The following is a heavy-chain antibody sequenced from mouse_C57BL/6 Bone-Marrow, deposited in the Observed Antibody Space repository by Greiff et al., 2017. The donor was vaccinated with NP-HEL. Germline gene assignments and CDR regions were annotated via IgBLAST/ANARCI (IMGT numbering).Heavy chain of an antibody. J-gene: IGHJ4*01. D-gene: IGHD2-1*01. V-gene: IGHV1-5*01. CDR2: IYPGNSDT. Sequence: VQLKESGTVLARPGASVKMSCKTSDYTFTSYWMHWVKQRPGQGLEWIGAIYPGNSDTSYNQKFKGKAKLTAVTSASTAYMELSSLTNEDSAVYYCTYGNYYYAMDYWGQGTSVTVSS. CDR3: TYGNYYYAMDY. CDR1: DYTFTSYW.